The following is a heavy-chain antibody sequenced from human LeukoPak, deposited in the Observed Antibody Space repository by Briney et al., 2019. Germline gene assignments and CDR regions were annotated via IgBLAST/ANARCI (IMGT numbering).Heavy chain of an antibody. CDR2: IIPIFGTA. V-gene: IGHV1-69*01. J-gene: IGHJ4*02. CDR1: GGTFSSYA. Sequence: SVKVSCKASGGTFSSYAISWVRQAPGQGLEWVGGIIPIFGTANYAQKFQGRVTITADESTSTAYMELSSLRSEGTAVYYCARTPPLGYCSGGSCHGGIDYWGQGTLVTVSS. D-gene: IGHD2-15*01. CDR3: ARTPPLGYCSGGSCHGGIDY.